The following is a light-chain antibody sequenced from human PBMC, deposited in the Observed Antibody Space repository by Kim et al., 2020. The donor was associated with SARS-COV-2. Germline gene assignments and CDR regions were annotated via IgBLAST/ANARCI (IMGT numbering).Light chain of an antibody. Sequence: ASVGDRVTISCRASQGIRNDLGWYQQKPGEAPKLLIYEASNLQSGVPSRFSGSGSGTDFTLTISSLQPEDFATYYCLQDYNYPRTFGQGTKVDI. J-gene: IGKJ1*01. CDR2: EAS. CDR3: LQDYNYPRT. CDR1: QGIRND. V-gene: IGKV1-6*01.